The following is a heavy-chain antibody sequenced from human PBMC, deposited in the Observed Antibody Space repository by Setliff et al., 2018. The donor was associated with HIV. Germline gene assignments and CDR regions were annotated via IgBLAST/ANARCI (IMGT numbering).Heavy chain of an antibody. CDR3: AKSGH. CDR2: VTGDGST. J-gene: IGHJ4*02. V-gene: IGHV3-23*01. Sequence: TGGSLRLSCAASGFTFRNYYMSWIRQTPGKGLEWVSFVTGDGSTYYADSVKGRFTISRDNSKNTLYLQMNSLRAEDTAVYYCAKSGHWGQGTLVTVSS. D-gene: IGHD3-10*01. CDR1: GFTFRNYY.